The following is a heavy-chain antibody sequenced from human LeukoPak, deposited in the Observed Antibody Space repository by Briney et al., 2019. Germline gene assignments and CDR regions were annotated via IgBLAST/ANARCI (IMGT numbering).Heavy chain of an antibody. D-gene: IGHD3-10*01. J-gene: IGHJ4*02. V-gene: IGHV4-31*03. CDR2: IYYSGST. Sequence: SETLSLTCTVSGGSISSGGYYWSWIRQHPGKGLEWIGYIYYSGSTYYNPSLKSRVTISVDTSKNQFSLRLSSVTAADTAVYYCARCMVRGVILNWGQGTLVTVSS. CDR1: GGSISSGGYY. CDR3: ARCMVRGVILN.